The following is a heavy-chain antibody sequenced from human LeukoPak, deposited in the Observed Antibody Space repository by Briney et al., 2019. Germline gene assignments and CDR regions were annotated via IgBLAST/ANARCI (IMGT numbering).Heavy chain of an antibody. V-gene: IGHV4-59*08. J-gene: IGHJ4*02. CDR1: GGSISSYY. CDR2: IYYSGST. CDR3: AKMTTVTTFDY. Sequence: SETLSLTCTVSGGSISSYYWSWIRQPPGKGLEWIGYIYYSGSTNYNPSLKSRVTISVDTSKNQFSLKLSSVTAADTAVYYCAKMTTVTTFDYWGQGTLVTVSS. D-gene: IGHD4-17*01.